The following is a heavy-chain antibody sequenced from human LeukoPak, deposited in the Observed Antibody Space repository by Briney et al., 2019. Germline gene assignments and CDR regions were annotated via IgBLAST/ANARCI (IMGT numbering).Heavy chain of an antibody. D-gene: IGHD3-10*01. CDR2: ISDSGDRT. V-gene: IGHV3-23*01. CDR1: GFTFSSYA. CDR3: ARGHYFASGTSFPNAFDV. J-gene: IGHJ3*01. Sequence: GGSLRLSCAGSGFTFSSYAVSWVRQAPGKGLAWVSAISDSGDRTQYADSVKGRFTISRDNAQNTLYLQMNSLRAEDTAVYYCARGHYFASGTSFPNAFDVWGQGTMVTVSS.